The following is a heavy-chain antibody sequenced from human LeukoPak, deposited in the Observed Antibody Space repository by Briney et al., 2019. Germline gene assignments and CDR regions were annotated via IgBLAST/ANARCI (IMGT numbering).Heavy chain of an antibody. CDR3: AKGYSGYVDY. Sequence: PGGSLRLSCAASGFTFSNYGMHWVRQAPGKGLEWVAVIWYDGGNKYYADSVKGRFTISRDNSKNTLYLQMNSLRAEDTAVYYCAKGYSGYVDYWGQGTLVTVSS. V-gene: IGHV3-30*02. D-gene: IGHD5-12*01. CDR2: IWYDGGNK. J-gene: IGHJ4*02. CDR1: GFTFSNYG.